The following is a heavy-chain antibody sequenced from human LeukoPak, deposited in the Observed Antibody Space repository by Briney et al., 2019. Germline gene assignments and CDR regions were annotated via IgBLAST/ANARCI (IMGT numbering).Heavy chain of an antibody. CDR3: ARQSDGYNTGPWLDY. CDR2: IYSGGST. CDR1: GFTFSDYY. V-gene: IGHV3-66*04. J-gene: IGHJ4*02. D-gene: IGHD5-24*01. Sequence: GGSLRLSCAASGFTFSDYYMSWVRQAPGKGLEWVSVIYSGGSTYYADSVKGRFTISRDNAKNSLYLQMNSLRAEDTAVYYCARQSDGYNTGPWLDYWGQGTLVTVSS.